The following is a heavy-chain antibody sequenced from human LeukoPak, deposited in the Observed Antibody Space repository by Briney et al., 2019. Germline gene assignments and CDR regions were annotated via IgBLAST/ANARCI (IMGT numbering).Heavy chain of an antibody. CDR2: ISSSSSYI. V-gene: IGHV3-21*01. CDR1: GFTFSSYS. J-gene: IGHJ3*02. D-gene: IGHD3-22*01. Sequence: KPGGSLRLSCAASGFTFSSYSMNWVRQAPGKGLEWVSSISSSSSYIYYADSVKGRFTISRDNAKNSLYLQMNSLRAEDTAVYYCARNYDSSGYYYDADAFDIWAQGTMVTVSS. CDR3: ARNYDSSGYYYDADAFDI.